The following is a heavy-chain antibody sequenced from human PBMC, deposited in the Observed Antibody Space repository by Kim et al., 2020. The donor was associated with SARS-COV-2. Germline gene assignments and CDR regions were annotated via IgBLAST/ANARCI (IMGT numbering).Heavy chain of an antibody. CDR1: GFTFSSYA. CDR3: AKDLTGYSSSYPWWFDP. J-gene: IGHJ5*02. V-gene: IGHV3-23*01. CDR2: ISGSGGST. Sequence: LSLTCAASGFTFSSYAMSWVRQAPGKGLEWVSAISGSGGSTYYADSVKGRFTISRDNSKNTLYLQMNSLRAEDTAVYYCAKDLTGYSSSYPWWFDPWGQGTLVTVSS. D-gene: IGHD6-13*01.